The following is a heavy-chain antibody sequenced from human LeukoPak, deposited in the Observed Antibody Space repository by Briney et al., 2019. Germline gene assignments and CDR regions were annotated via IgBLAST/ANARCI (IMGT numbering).Heavy chain of an antibody. CDR1: GDSISSSTYY. J-gene: IGHJ1*01. CDR3: ARFPNFYDSNPIQY. V-gene: IGHV4-61*02. D-gene: IGHD3-22*01. CDR2: VYPSGYA. Sequence: SQTLSLTCTVSGDSISSSTYYWNWIRQPAGKGLEWIGRVYPSGYANYNSSLESRVTISVDTSKNQFSLKMTSVTAADTAVYFCARFPNFYDSNPIQYWGQGTLVTVSS.